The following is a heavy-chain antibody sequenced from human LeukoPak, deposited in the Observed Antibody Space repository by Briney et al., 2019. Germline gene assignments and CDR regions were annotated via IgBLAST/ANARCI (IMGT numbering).Heavy chain of an antibody. V-gene: IGHV3-74*01. CDR2: INSDGSTT. CDR3: TRINYG. J-gene: IGHJ4*02. Sequence: PGGSLRLSCAASGFTFSSYWMHWVRPAPGKGLMWVSRINSDGSTTSYADSVRGRFTISRDNAKNTLYLQMNSLRVEDTAVYHCTRINYGWGQGTLVTVSS. D-gene: IGHD3-16*01. CDR1: GFTFSSYW.